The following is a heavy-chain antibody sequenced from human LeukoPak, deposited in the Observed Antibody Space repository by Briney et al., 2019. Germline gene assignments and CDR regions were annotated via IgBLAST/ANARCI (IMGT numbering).Heavy chain of an antibody. V-gene: IGHV1-2*04. CDR1: GYTFTGYY. Sequence: TSVKVSCTASGYTFTGYYMHWVRQAPGQGLEWMGWINPNSGGTNYAQKFQGWVTMTRDTSISTAYMELSRLRSDDTAVYYCARAGLRFGEPFDPWGQGTLVTVSS. CDR2: INPNSGGT. J-gene: IGHJ5*02. D-gene: IGHD3-10*01. CDR3: ARAGLRFGEPFDP.